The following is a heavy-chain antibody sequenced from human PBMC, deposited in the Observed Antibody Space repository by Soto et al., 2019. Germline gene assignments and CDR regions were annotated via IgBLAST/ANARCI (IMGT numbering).Heavy chain of an antibody. J-gene: IGHJ4*02. D-gene: IGHD1-1*01. CDR1: GGSISTSNW. CDR3: ARTSTRGTRFDY. CDR2: VYHSGST. Sequence: QVQLQESGPGLVKPSGTLSLTCAVSGGSISTSNWWRWVRQPPGKGLEWIGEVYHSGSTNYNPSCKSRVAMSVDKSKNQFSLNLNSVTAADTALYYWARTSTRGTRFDYWGQGSLVTVSS. V-gene: IGHV4-4*02.